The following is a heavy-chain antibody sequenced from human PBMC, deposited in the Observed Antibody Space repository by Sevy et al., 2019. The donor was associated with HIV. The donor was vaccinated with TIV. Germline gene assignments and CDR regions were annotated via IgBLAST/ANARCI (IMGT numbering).Heavy chain of an antibody. CDR1: GFTFINYA. Sequence: GGSLRLSCAASGFTFINYAMNWVRQAPGRGLEWVSGVSGSGGYTYYADSVKGRFTISRDNSKNTLNLQMSSLRAEDTAIYYCEKEYGSGSHYYYYYGMDVWGQGTTVTVSS. V-gene: IGHV3-23*01. CDR2: VSGSGGYT. D-gene: IGHD3-10*01. CDR3: EKEYGSGSHYYYYYGMDV. J-gene: IGHJ6*02.